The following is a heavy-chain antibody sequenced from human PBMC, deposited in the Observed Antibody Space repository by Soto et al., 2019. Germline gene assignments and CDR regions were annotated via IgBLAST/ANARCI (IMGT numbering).Heavy chain of an antibody. CDR2: IIVHNGNT. Sequence: SXKVSFKAAGYTXCSYGIGWVRQAPGQGLEWMGWIIVHNGNTNYAKKFQGRVTITTDTSTRTAYMELRSLRSYDTDVYYCAGAGTSYLYGVDVWGQGTMGTVS. D-gene: IGHD1-7*01. V-gene: IGHV1-18*04. J-gene: IGHJ6*02. CDR3: AGAGTSYLYGVDV. CDR1: GYTXCSYG.